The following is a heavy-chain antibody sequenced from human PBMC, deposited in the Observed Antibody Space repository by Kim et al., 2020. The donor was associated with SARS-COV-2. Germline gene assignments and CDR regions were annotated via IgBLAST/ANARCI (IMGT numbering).Heavy chain of an antibody. CDR2: ISAYNGNT. Sequence: ASVKVSCKASGYTFTSYGISWVRQAPGQGLEWMGWISAYNGNTNYAQKLQGRVTMTTDTSTSTAYMELRSLRSDDTAVYYCARDGVGCVFDWISLCPPRHGLDVWGQGTTVTVSS. D-gene: IGHD3-9*01. CDR1: GYTFTSYG. CDR3: ARDGVGCVFDWISLCPPRHGLDV. V-gene: IGHV1-18*04. J-gene: IGHJ6*02.